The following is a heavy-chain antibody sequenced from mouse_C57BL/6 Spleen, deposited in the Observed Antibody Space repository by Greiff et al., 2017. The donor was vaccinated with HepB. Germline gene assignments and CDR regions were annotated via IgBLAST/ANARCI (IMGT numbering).Heavy chain of an antibody. CDR1: GYTFTSYW. CDR3: ARSNYGSREDFDY. CDR2: IHPNSGST. J-gene: IGHJ2*01. Sequence: QVQLQQPGAELVKPGASVKLSCKASGYTFTSYWMHWVKQRPGQGLEWIGMIHPNSGSTNYNEKFKSKATLTVDKSSSTAYMQLSSLTSEDSAVYYCARSNYGSREDFDYWGQGTTLTVSS. V-gene: IGHV1-64*01. D-gene: IGHD1-1*01.